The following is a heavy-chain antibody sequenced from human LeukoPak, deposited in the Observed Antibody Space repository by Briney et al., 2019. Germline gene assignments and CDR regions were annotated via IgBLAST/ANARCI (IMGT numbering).Heavy chain of an antibody. CDR2: IYHSGST. CDR3: ARGMGSGSYIIGY. Sequence: SGTLSLTCAVSGGSISSSNWWSWVRQPPEKGLEWIGEIYHSGSTYYNPSLKSRVTISVDRSKNQFSLKLSSVTAADTAVYYCARGMGSGSYIIGYWGQGTLVTVSS. J-gene: IGHJ4*02. CDR1: GGSISSSNW. V-gene: IGHV4-4*02. D-gene: IGHD3-10*01.